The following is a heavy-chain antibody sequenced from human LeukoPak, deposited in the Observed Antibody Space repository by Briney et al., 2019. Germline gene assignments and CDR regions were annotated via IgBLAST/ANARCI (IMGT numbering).Heavy chain of an antibody. J-gene: IGHJ4*02. CDR3: ARVAEGYCRGGSCYDYYFDY. D-gene: IGHD2-15*01. V-gene: IGHV4-30-4*01. Sequence: SETLSLTCTVSGGSISSGDYYWSWIRQPPGKGLEWIGYIYYSGSTYYNPSLKSRVTISVDTSKNQFSLKLSSVTAADTAVYYCARVAEGYCRGGSCYDYYFDYWGQGTLVTVSS. CDR2: IYYSGST. CDR1: GGSISSGDYY.